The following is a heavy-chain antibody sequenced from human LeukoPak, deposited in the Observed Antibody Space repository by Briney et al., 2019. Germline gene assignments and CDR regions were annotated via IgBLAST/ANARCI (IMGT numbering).Heavy chain of an antibody. J-gene: IGHJ4*02. V-gene: IGHV4-34*01. CDR2: INHSGRT. CDR1: GGSFSGYY. CDR3: ARLRSLGSGPTT. Sequence: SETLSLTCAAYGGSFSGYYWSWIRQPPGKGLEWIGEINHSGRTNYNPSLKSRVTISGDTSMTQFSLKLSSVAAADTAVYYCARLRSLGSGPTTWGQGTQVTVSS. D-gene: IGHD6-19*01.